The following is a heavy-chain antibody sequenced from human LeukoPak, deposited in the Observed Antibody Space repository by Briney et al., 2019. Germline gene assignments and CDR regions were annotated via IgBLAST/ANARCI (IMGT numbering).Heavy chain of an antibody. CDR3: VASPQVPAASPGSEYFQH. V-gene: IGHV4-61*08. D-gene: IGHD2-2*01. Sequence: SETLSLTCTVSGGSISSGDYYWSWIRQPPGKGLEWIGYIYYSGSTNYNPSLKSRVTISVDTSKNQFSLKLSSVTAADTAVYYCVASPQVPAASPGSEYFQHWGHGTLVTVSS. CDR2: IYYSGST. J-gene: IGHJ1*01. CDR1: GGSISSGDYY.